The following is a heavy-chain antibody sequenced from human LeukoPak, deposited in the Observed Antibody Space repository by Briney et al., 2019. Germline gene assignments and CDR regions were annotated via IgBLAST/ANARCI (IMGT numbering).Heavy chain of an antibody. Sequence: PGGSLGLSCSASGFTFSNFPMHWVRQAPGKGLEYVSAVSSDGGSTYYADSVRGRFTISRDNSKNTLSLQMGSLRAEDTAVYYCVKAILFGSVSYYADWGQGTLVTVSS. J-gene: IGHJ4*02. CDR1: GFTFSNFP. CDR3: VKAILFGSVSYYAD. CDR2: VSSDGGST. D-gene: IGHD3-22*01. V-gene: IGHV3-64D*09.